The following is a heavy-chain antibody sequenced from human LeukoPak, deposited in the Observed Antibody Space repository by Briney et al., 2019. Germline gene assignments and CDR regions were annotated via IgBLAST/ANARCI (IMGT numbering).Heavy chain of an antibody. V-gene: IGHV3-23*01. CDR3: AKDVYGSGSSDY. CDR2: ISGSGGST. CDR1: GFTFNIYA. J-gene: IGHJ4*02. D-gene: IGHD3-10*01. Sequence: PGGSLRLSCAASGFTFNIYAMSWVRQAPGKGLEWVSAISGSGGSTYYADSVKGRFTISRDNSKNTLYLQMNSLRAEDTAVYYCAKDVYGSGSSDYWGQGTLVTVSS.